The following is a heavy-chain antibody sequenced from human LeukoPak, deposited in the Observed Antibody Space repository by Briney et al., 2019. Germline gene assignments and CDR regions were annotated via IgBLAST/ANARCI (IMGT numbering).Heavy chain of an antibody. D-gene: IGHD6-19*01. V-gene: IGHV4-59*08. CDR3: ARLSSGWVNAFDI. CDR1: GGSMSSYY. J-gene: IGHJ3*02. CDR2: IFYSGST. Sequence: SETLSLTCTVSGGSMSSYYWSWIRQPPGKGLEWIGCIFYSGSTEYNPSLKTPITISVDTSKNQFSLKLSSVTAADTAVYYCARLSSGWVNAFDIWGQGTMVAVSS.